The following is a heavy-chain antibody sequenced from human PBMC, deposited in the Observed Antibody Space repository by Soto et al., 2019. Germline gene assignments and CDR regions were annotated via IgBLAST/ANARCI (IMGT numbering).Heavy chain of an antibody. V-gene: IGHV3-30*04. Sequence: GRGVTMSYEAAGGPVRNYAMPWVRQAPGKGLEWVAVISRDGSHKYYLDSVKGRFTISRDNSKDTVNLLMNSLRDDDSAMYYCARSRNSAVADSFDFWGQGTLVTVSS. J-gene: IGHJ4*02. D-gene: IGHD1-26*01. CDR2: ISRDGSHK. CDR3: ARSRNSAVADSFDF. CDR1: GGPVRNYA.